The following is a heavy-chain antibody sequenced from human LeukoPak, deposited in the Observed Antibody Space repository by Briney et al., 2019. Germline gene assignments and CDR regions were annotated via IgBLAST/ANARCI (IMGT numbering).Heavy chain of an antibody. V-gene: IGHV1-46*01. CDR1: GYTFTGYY. CDR2: INPSGGST. CDR3: ARTLVGADAFDI. Sequence: ASVKVSCKASGYTFTGYYMHWVRQAPGQGLEWMGIINPSGGSTSYAQKFQGRATMTRDTSTSTVYMELSSLRSEDTAVYYCARTLVGADAFDIWGQGTMVTVSS. D-gene: IGHD1-26*01. J-gene: IGHJ3*02.